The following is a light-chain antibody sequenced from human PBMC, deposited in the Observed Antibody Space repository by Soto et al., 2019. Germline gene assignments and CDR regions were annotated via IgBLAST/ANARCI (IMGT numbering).Light chain of an antibody. J-gene: IGKJ4*01. CDR1: QSVKTN. CDR3: QQYVNLLVT. Sequence: EIVMTQSPATLSVSPGERVTLSCRASQSVKTNLAWYQQRPGQTPRLLVYGASTRAPGIPARFYGSGFGTDFPLTISSLQSEAFVVYYCQQYVNLLVTFGGGTKVE. V-gene: IGKV3-15*01. CDR2: GAS.